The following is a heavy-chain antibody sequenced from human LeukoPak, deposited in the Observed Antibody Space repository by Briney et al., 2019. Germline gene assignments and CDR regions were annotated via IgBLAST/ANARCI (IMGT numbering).Heavy chain of an antibody. CDR1: GGTFSSYA. CDR3: ARGARDWEMAYFDY. V-gene: IGHV1-69*04. D-gene: IGHD5-24*01. Sequence: GSSVKVSCKASGGTFSSYAISWVRQAPGQGLEWMGRIIPILGIANYAQKFQGRVTITADKSTSTAYMELSSLRSEDTAVYYCARGARDWEMAYFDYWGQGTLVTVSS. J-gene: IGHJ4*02. CDR2: IIPILGIA.